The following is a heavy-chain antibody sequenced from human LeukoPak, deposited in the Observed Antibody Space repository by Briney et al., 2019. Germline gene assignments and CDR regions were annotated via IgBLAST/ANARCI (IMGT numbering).Heavy chain of an antibody. CDR1: GYSISSGYY. CDR3: ARHQWELGAFDI. Sequence: SETLSLTRAVSGYSISSGYYWGWIRQPPGKGLEWIGRDYHSGSTYYNPSLKSRVIMSVDTSKNQFSLKLSSVTAADTAVYYSARHQWELGAFDIWGQGTMVTVFS. J-gene: IGHJ3*02. CDR2: DYHSGST. V-gene: IGHV4-38-2*01. D-gene: IGHD1-26*01.